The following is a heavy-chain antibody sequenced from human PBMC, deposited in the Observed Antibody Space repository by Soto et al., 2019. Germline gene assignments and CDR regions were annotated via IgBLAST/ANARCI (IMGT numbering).Heavy chain of an antibody. CDR1: GFTFRNNG. J-gene: IGHJ6*02. CDR2: ISYDGNNK. CDR3: AKGGSGNYLTYYYYYGMDV. V-gene: IGHV3-30*18. D-gene: IGHD3-22*01. Sequence: EGSLRLSCEASGFTFRNNGMHWVRQVPGKGLEWVAVISYDGNNKYYADSVKGRFTISRDNSKNTVYLQMNNLRAEDTAMYYCAKGGSGNYLTYYYYYGMDVWGQGTTVTVSS.